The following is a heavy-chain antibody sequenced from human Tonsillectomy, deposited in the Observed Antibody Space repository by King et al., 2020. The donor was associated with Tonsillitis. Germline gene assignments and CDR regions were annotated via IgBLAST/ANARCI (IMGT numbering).Heavy chain of an antibody. CDR3: ALGGLSTARGVDY. J-gene: IGHJ4*02. CDR2: ISNSAITI. V-gene: IGHV3-48*03. D-gene: IGHD1-26*01. CDR1: GFIFSSYE. Sequence: VQLVESGGGLVQPGGSLRLSCAASGFIFSSYEMNWVRQAPGKGLEWISYISNSAITIYYADSVKGRFTISRDNAKNSLYLQMNSLRAEDTAVYYCALGGLSTARGVDYWGPGTLVTVSS.